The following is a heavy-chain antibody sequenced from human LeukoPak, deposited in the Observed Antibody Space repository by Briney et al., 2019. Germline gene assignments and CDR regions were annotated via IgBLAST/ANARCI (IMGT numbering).Heavy chain of an antibody. CDR2: INPNSGGT. CDR1: GYTFTGYY. Sequence: GAPVKVSCKASGYTFTGYYMHWVRQAPGQGLEWMGWINPNSGGTNYAQKFQGWVTMTRDTSISTAYMELSRLRSDDTAVYYCARDYYGSGSYHYYYYGMDVWGQGTTVTVSS. D-gene: IGHD3-10*01. J-gene: IGHJ6*02. V-gene: IGHV1-2*04. CDR3: ARDYYGSGSYHYYYYGMDV.